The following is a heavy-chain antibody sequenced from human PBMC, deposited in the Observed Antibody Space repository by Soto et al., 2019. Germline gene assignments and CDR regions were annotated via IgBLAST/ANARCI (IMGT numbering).Heavy chain of an antibody. CDR2: MNPNSGNT. CDR1: GYTLTIYD. J-gene: IGHJ4*02. D-gene: IGHD2-8*02. Sequence: ASLKVSCKASGYTLTIYDINWVRQSTGQGLEWMGWMNPNSGNTGYAQKFQGRVTMTRNTSISTAYMELSSLRSEDTAVYYCAKDHCTGGGCHRFLPNNWGQGTLVTLSS. CDR3: AKDHCTGGGCHRFLPNN. V-gene: IGHV1-8*01.